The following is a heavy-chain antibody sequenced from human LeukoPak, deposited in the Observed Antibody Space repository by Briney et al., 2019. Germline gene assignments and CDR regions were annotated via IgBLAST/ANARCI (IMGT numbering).Heavy chain of an antibody. CDR1: GFTFSSYW. D-gene: IGHD6-19*01. V-gene: IGHV3-74*01. CDR2: MNSDGGAT. J-gene: IGHJ4*02. Sequence: GGSLRLSCAASGFTFSSYWMHWVRQAPGKGLEWVSRMNSDGGATNYADSVKGRLTISRDNAKNTLWLQMNSLRAEDTAVYYCARSGNPYSSAYSWGYFDYWGQGTLVTVSS. CDR3: ARSGNPYSSAYSWGYFDY.